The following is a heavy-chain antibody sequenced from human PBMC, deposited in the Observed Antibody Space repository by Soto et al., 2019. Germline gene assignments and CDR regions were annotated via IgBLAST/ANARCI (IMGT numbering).Heavy chain of an antibody. CDR2: IRSKANSYAT. Sequence: LRLSCAASGFTFSGSAMHWVRQASGKGLEWVGRIRSKANSYATAYAASVKGRFTISRDDSKNTAYLQMNSLKTEDTAVYYCTRRSSGWYFYYYYGMDVWGQGTTVTVSS. D-gene: IGHD6-19*01. V-gene: IGHV3-73*01. J-gene: IGHJ6*02. CDR1: GFTFSGSA. CDR3: TRRSSGWYFYYYYGMDV.